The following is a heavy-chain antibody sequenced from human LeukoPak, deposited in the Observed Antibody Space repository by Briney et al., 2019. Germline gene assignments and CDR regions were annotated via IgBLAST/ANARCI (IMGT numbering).Heavy chain of an antibody. V-gene: IGHV3-30*02. CDR1: GFTFSSYG. CDR3: AKPSGSYLPVLDY. J-gene: IGHJ4*02. CDR2: IRYDGSNK. Sequence: GGSLRLSCAASGFTFSSYGMHWVRQAPGKGLEWVAFIRYDGSNKYYADSVKGRFTISRENSNNTLYMQMNSLRAEDTAVYYCAKPSGSYLPVLDYWGQGTLVTVSS. D-gene: IGHD1-26*01.